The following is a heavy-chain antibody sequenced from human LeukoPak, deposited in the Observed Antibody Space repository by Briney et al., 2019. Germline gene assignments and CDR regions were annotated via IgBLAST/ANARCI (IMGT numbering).Heavy chain of an antibody. CDR3: ARGVSSWYSHEKTTFDY. V-gene: IGHV1-46*01. J-gene: IGHJ4*02. D-gene: IGHD6-13*01. CDR2: INPSGGST. Sequence: ASVKVSCKASGYTFTSYYMHWVRQAPGQGLEWMGIINPSGGSTSYAQKFQGRVTMTRDTSTGTVYMELSSLRSEDTAVYYCARGVSSWYSHEKTTFDYWGQGTLVTVSS. CDR1: GYTFTSYY.